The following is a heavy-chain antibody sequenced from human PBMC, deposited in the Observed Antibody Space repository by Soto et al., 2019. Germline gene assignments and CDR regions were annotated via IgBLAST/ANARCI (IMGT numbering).Heavy chain of an antibody. Sequence: EVQLVESGGGVVRPGGSLRLSCAASGFTFDDYGMSWVRQAPGKGLEWVSGINWNGGSTGYADSVKGRFTISRDNAKSTLFLQMNTLRAEDTALYYCARGDIYWSGGSCYPGYWGQGTLVTVSS. J-gene: IGHJ4*02. V-gene: IGHV3-20*04. CDR1: GFTFDDYG. D-gene: IGHD2-15*01. CDR2: INWNGGST. CDR3: ARGDIYWSGGSCYPGY.